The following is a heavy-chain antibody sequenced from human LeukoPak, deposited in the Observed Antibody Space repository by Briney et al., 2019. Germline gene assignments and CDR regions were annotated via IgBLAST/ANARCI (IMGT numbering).Heavy chain of an antibody. Sequence: GGSLRLSCAASGFTVSSNYMSWVRQAPGKGLEWVSVIYSGGSTYYADSVKGRFTISRDNSKNTLYLKMNSLRAEDTAVYYCAKGHGWEASYYYYYMDVWGKGTTVTISS. J-gene: IGHJ6*03. CDR1: GFTVSSNY. V-gene: IGHV3-53*05. D-gene: IGHD1-26*01. CDR2: IYSGGST. CDR3: AKGHGWEASYYYYYMDV.